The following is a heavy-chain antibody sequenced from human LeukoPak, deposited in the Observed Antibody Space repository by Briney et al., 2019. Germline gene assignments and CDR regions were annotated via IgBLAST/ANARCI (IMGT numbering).Heavy chain of an antibody. CDR1: GGSMSSSGQY. J-gene: IGHJ3*02. CDR3: ARNMTAICRLDGFDI. D-gene: IGHD2-21*02. CDR2: IYYSGST. V-gene: IGHV4-39*01. Sequence: PSETLSLICTVSGGSMSSSGQYWGWIRQSPVKGLEWIGSIYYSGSTYYNPSLKSRVTISVDTSKNQFSLELTSVTAADTAIYYWARNMTAICRLDGFDIWGPGKMVTV.